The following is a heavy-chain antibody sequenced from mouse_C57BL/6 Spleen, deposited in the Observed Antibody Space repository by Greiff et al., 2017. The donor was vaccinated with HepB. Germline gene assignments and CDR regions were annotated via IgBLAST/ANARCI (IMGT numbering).Heavy chain of an antibody. Sequence: VQLQQSGPELVKPGALVKMSCKASGYTFTDYNMHWVKPSPGKSLEWIGYINPNNGGTSYNQKFKGKATLTVNKSSSTGYMELRSLTSEDSAVYYCARNWVYYAMDYWGQGTSVTVSS. J-gene: IGHJ4*01. D-gene: IGHD4-1*01. CDR1: GYTFTDYN. V-gene: IGHV1-22*01. CDR2: INPNNGGT. CDR3: ARNWVYYAMDY.